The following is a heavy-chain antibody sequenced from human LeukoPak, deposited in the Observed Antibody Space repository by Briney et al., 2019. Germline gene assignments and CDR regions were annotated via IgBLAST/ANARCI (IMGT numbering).Heavy chain of an antibody. J-gene: IGHJ4*02. CDR2: INHSGST. CDR1: GGSISSYY. Sequence: PSETLSLTCTVSGGSISSYYWSWIRQPPGKGLEWIGEINHSGSTNYNPSLKSRVTISVDTSKNQFSLKLSSMTAADTAVYYCARGDLGYCSGGSCYSATFDYWGQGTLVTVSS. D-gene: IGHD2-15*01. CDR3: ARGDLGYCSGGSCYSATFDY. V-gene: IGHV4-34*01.